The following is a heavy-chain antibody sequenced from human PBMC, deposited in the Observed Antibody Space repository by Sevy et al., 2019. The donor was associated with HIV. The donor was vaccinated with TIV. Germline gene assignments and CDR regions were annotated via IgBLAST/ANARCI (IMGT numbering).Heavy chain of an antibody. CDR2: IIPSVGIA. J-gene: IGHJ4*02. D-gene: IGHD2-21*02. CDR3: ASVRPCGGDCYFFDT. CDR1: GGTLNNYG. V-gene: IGHV1-69*10. Sequence: ASVKVSCKASGGTLNNYGMNWVRQAPGQGLDWMGGIIPSVGIASYAQKIQGRAAMTADESTSTIYLEVGRLRSDDTAVYFCASVRPCGGDCYFFDTWGQGTLVTVSS.